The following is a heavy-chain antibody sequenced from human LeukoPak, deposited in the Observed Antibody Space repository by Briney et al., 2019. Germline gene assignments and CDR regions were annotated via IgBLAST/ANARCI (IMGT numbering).Heavy chain of an antibody. D-gene: IGHD4-23*01. Sequence: GGSLRLSCAASGFTFSSYAMSWVRQAPEKGLELVSGISGSGGSTYHADSVKGRFTISRDNSKNTLYLQMNSLRAEDTAVYYCAREGGVVRGWYYYYYMDVWGKGTTVTISS. CDR3: AREGGVVRGWYYYYYMDV. CDR2: ISGSGGST. V-gene: IGHV3-23*01. CDR1: GFTFSSYA. J-gene: IGHJ6*03.